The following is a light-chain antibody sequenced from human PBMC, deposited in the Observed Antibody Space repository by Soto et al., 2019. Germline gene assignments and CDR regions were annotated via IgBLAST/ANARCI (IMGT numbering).Light chain of an antibody. CDR3: SSYTSSSTHVV. CDR1: SSDVGGYNY. J-gene: IGLJ2*01. Sequence: QSALTQPASVSGSPGQSITISCTGTSSDVGGYNYVSWYQQHPGKAPKLMIYDVSNRPSGVSNRFSGSKSGNTASLTISGLQPEDEADYSCSSYTSSSTHVVFGGGTKVTVL. CDR2: DVS. V-gene: IGLV2-14*01.